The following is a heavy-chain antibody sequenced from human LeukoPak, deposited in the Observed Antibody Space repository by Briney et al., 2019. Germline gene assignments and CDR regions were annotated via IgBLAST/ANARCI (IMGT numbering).Heavy chain of an antibody. D-gene: IGHD2-15*01. CDR3: ARAGYCSGGSCYGMDV. Sequence: GGSLRLSCAASGFTFSSYGMHWVRQAPGKGLEWVALMWYDGSNTYYADSVKDRFTISRDNSKNTLYLQVNSLRAEDTAVYYCARAGYCSGGSCYGMDVWGQGTTVTVSS. V-gene: IGHV3-33*01. CDR2: MWYDGSNT. J-gene: IGHJ6*02. CDR1: GFTFSSYG.